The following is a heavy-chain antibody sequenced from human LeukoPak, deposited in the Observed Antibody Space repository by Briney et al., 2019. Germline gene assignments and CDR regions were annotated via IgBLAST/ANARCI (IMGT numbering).Heavy chain of an antibody. CDR2: IWYDGSNK. J-gene: IGHJ6*02. Sequence: GRSLRLSCAASGFTFRSYGMHWVRQAPGKGLEWVAVIWYDGSNKYYTDSVKGRFTISRDNSKNTLYLQVNSLRAEDTAVYYCARGRSPDVWGQGTMVTVSS. CDR3: ARGRSPDV. V-gene: IGHV3-33*01. CDR1: GFTFRSYG.